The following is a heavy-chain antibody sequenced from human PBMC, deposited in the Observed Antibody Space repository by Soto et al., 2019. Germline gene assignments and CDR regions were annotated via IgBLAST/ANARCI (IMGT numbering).Heavy chain of an antibody. CDR3: AREMWVRGAGGHFDY. CDR2: ISYDGSNK. D-gene: IGHD3-10*01. J-gene: IGHJ4*02. CDR1: GFTFSSYA. Sequence: GGSLRLSCAASGFTFSSYAMHWVRQAPGKGLEWVAVISYDGSNKYYADSVKGRFTISRDNSKNTLYLQMNSLRAEDTAVYYCAREMWVRGAGGHFDYWGQGTLVTVSS. V-gene: IGHV3-30-3*01.